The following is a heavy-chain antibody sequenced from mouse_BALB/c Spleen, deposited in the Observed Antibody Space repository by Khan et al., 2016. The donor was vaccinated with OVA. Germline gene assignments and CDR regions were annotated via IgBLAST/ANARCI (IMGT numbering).Heavy chain of an antibody. D-gene: IGHD1-1*01. CDR2: ISGDSTTI. Sequence: EVELVESGGGLVQPGGSRKLSCAASGFTFSSYGMHWVRQAPEKGLEWVAYISGDSTTIYYADTVKGRFTISRDNPKNTLFLQMTSLMSEDTAMYYCATSYYYGYYFYYWGPGTTLTVSS. CDR1: GFTFSSYG. V-gene: IGHV5-17*02. J-gene: IGHJ2*01. CDR3: ATSYYYGYYFYY.